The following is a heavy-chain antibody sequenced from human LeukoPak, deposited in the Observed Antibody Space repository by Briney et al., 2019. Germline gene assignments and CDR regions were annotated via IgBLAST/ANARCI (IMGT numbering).Heavy chain of an antibody. CDR2: IYYSGST. CDR3: ARGIGYCSSTICSYYYYMDV. Sequence: SETLSLTCNVSGGSISNYYWSWIRKPPGKGLEWIANIYYSGSTNYNPSLKSRVTISVDTSKNQFSLKLNSVTAADTAVYYCARGIGYCSSTICSYYYYMDVWGKGTTVTVSS. V-gene: IGHV4-59*01. CDR1: GGSISNYY. J-gene: IGHJ6*03. D-gene: IGHD2-2*03.